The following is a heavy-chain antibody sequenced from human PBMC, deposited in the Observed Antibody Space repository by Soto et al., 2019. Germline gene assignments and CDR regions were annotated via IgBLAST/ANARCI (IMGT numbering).Heavy chain of an antibody. J-gene: IGHJ4*02. Sequence: QVQLQESGPGLVKSSQTLSLTCTVSGASISSGYWSWIRQSPGKGLEWIGYIYYDGRTYYNPSLRSRVTIAVDTSKNQFSLILSSVTAADTAVYHCASSGVDDSPSYFWFYFDYWGQGTLVTVSS. V-gene: IGHV4-30-4*01. CDR3: ASSGVDDSPSYFWFYFDY. CDR1: GASISSGY. D-gene: IGHD3-10*01. CDR2: IYYDGRT.